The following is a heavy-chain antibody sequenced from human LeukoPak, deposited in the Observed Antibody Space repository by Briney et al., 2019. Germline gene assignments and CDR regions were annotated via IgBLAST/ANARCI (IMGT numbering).Heavy chain of an antibody. CDR3: ARDRSRGYSYDDIPDYFDY. J-gene: IGHJ4*02. CDR1: GGTFSSYA. D-gene: IGHD5-18*01. CDR2: IIPIFGTA. Sequence: VASVKVSCKASGGTFSSYAISWVRQAPGQGLEWMGGIIPIFGTANYAQKFQGRVTITADESTSTAYMELSSLRSEDTAVYYCARDRSRGYSYDDIPDYFDYWGQGTLVTVSS. V-gene: IGHV1-69*13.